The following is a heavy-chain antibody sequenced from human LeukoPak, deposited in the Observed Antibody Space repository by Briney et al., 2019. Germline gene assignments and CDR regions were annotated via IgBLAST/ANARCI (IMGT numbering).Heavy chain of an antibody. CDR1: GGSISSYY. Sequence: SETLSLTCTVSGGSISSYYWSWIRQPPGEGLEWIGNFYHAGNSNLNPSLKSRVSMSIDTSKNQFSLKLRSMTAADTAVYYCARDGPTSTAPFDYWGQGTLVTVSS. J-gene: IGHJ4*02. V-gene: IGHV4-59*01. D-gene: IGHD1-26*01. CDR2: FYHAGNS. CDR3: ARDGPTSTAPFDY.